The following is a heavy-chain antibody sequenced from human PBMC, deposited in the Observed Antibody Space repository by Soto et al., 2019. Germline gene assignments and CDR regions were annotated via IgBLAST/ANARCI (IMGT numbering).Heavy chain of an antibody. V-gene: IGHV3-33*01. CDR1: GFTFSSYG. CDR3: AREKVSYGHGEDWFDP. Sequence: QVQLVESGGGVVQPGRSLRLSCAASGFTFSSYGMHWVRQAPGKGLEWVAVIWYDGSNKYYADSVKGRFTISRDNSKNSLYLQMNSLRAEDTAVYYCAREKVSYGHGEDWFDPWGQGTLVTVSS. J-gene: IGHJ5*02. CDR2: IWYDGSNK. D-gene: IGHD3-10*01.